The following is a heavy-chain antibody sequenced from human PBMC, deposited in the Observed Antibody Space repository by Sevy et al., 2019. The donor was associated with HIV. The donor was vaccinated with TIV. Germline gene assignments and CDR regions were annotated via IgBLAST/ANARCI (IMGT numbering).Heavy chain of an antibody. J-gene: IGHJ4*02. V-gene: IGHV3-23*01. CDR3: AKDSSSSPYYFDY. CDR1: GFSFSSYA. Sequence: GGSLRLSCAASGFSFSSYAMGWVRQAPGRGLEWVSGISGSGDTTYYADSVKGRFTISRDNSKNTLFLQMNRLRVEYTAVYSCAKDSSSSPYYFDYWGQGTLVTVSS. D-gene: IGHD2-2*01. CDR2: ISGSGDTT.